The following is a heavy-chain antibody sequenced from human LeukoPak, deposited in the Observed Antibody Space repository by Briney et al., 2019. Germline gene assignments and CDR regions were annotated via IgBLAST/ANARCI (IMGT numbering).Heavy chain of an antibody. V-gene: IGHV3-48*04. CDR3: ARGSSGGKTLHGY. Sequence: GGSLRLSCAASGFTFSSYSMNWVRQAPGKGLEWVSYISSSGSTIYYADSVKGRFTISRDNAKNSLYLQMNSLRAEDTAVYFCARGSSGGKTLHGYWGQGTLVTVSS. CDR1: GFTFSSYS. J-gene: IGHJ4*02. D-gene: IGHD2-15*01. CDR2: ISSSGSTI.